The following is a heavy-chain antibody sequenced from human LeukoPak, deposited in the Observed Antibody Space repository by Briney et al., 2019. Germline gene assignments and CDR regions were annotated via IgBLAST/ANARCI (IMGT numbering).Heavy chain of an antibody. CDR2: IIPIFGTA. Sequence: GASVKVSCKASGGTFSSYAISWVRQAPGQGLEWMGGIIPIFGTANYAQKFQDRVTITADKSTSTAHMELSSLRSEDTALYYCAKNSGSGWYFFFGYWGQGTLVTVSS. CDR1: GGTFSSYA. CDR3: AKNSGSGWYFFFGY. J-gene: IGHJ4*02. D-gene: IGHD6-19*01. V-gene: IGHV1-69*06.